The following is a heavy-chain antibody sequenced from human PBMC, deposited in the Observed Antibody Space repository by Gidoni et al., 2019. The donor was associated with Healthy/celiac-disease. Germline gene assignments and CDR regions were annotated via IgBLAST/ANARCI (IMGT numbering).Heavy chain of an antibody. CDR2: IIPIFGTA. CDR3: ARDRVSSGDSYQLLYHDAFDI. Sequence: QVQLVQSGAEVKKPGSSVKVSCKASGGTFSSYAISWVRQAPGQGLEWMGGIIPIFGTANYAQKFQGRVTITADESTSTAYMELSSLRSEDTAVYYCARDRVSSGDSYQLLYHDAFDIWGQGTMVTVSS. V-gene: IGHV1-69*01. D-gene: IGHD2-2*02. CDR1: GGTFSSYA. J-gene: IGHJ3*02.